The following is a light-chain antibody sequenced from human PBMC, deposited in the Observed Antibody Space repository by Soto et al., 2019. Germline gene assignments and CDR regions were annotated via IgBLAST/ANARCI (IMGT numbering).Light chain of an antibody. Sequence: QSALTQPASVSGSPAQSITISCTGTSSDVGGYNYVSWYQQHPGKAPKLMIYEVSNRPSGVSNRFSGSKSGNTASLTISGLQAEDEADYYCSSYTSSSTLGVFGGGTKVTVL. J-gene: IGLJ3*02. CDR3: SSYTSSSTLGV. V-gene: IGLV2-14*01. CDR2: EVS. CDR1: SSDVGGYNY.